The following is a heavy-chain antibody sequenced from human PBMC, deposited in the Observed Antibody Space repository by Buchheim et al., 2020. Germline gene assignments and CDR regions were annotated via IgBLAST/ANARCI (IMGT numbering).Heavy chain of an antibody. V-gene: IGHV3-7*03. CDR1: GFTFSSHW. CDR2: IKQDGSEK. CDR3: ARSYNFDY. Sequence: EVQLVESGGGLVQPGGSLRLSCAASGFTFSSHWMSWVRQAPGKGLEWVANIKQDGSEKYYVDSVKGRFTISRDNAMNSLYLQMNSLRAEDTAVYYCARSYNFDYWGQGTL. D-gene: IGHD1-14*01. J-gene: IGHJ4*02.